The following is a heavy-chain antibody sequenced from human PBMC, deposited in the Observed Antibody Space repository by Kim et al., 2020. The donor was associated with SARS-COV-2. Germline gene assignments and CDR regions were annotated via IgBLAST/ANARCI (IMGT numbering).Heavy chain of an antibody. CDR2: INPSGGST. Sequence: ASVKVSCKASGYTFTSYYMHWVRQAPGQGLEWMGIINPSGGSTSYAQKFQGRVTMTRDTSTSTVYMELSSLRSEDTAVYYCARTNRAQKGKGGYCSGGSCPTSDAFDIWGQGTMVTVSS. V-gene: IGHV1-46*01. J-gene: IGHJ3*02. D-gene: IGHD2-15*01. CDR1: GYTFTSYY. CDR3: ARTNRAQKGKGGYCSGGSCPTSDAFDI.